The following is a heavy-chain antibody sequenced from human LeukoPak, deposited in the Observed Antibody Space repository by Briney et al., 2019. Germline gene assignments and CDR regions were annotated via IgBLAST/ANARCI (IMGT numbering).Heavy chain of an antibody. CDR3: ARSGGYGDQEYFQH. CDR2: INPNSGGT. J-gene: IGHJ1*01. V-gene: IGHV1-2*06. D-gene: IGHD4-17*01. Sequence: ASVKVSCKASGYTFTGYYMHWVRQAPGQGLEWMGRINPNSGGTNYAQKFQGRVTMTRDTSTSTVYMELSSLRSEDTAVYYCARSGGYGDQEYFQHWGQGTLVTVSS. CDR1: GYTFTGYY.